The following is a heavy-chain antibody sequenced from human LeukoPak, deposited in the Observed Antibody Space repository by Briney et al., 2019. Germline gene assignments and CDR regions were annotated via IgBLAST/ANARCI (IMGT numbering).Heavy chain of an antibody. CDR3: AKGGSSDIVVVPAAFDY. D-gene: IGHD2-2*01. CDR1: GFTFSSYA. V-gene: IGHV3-23*01. Sequence: PGASLRLSCAASGFTFSSYAMSWVRQAPGKGLEWVSAISGSGGSTYYADSVKGRFTISRDNSKSTLYLQMNSLRAEDTAVYYCAKGGSSDIVVVPAAFDYWGQGTLVTVSS. CDR2: ISGSGGST. J-gene: IGHJ4*02.